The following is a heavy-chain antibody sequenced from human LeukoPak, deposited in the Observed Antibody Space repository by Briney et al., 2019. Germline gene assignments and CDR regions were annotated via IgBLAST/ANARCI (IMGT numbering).Heavy chain of an antibody. CDR2: INHSGST. CDR3: ARFSLASNLIDY. J-gene: IGHJ4*02. Sequence: PSETLSLTCAVYGGSFSGYYWSWIRQPPGKGLEWIGEINHSGSTNYNPSLKSRVTISVDTSKNQFSLKLSSVTAADTAVYYCARFSLASNLIDYWGQGTLVTVSS. CDR1: GGSFSGYY. D-gene: IGHD1-14*01. V-gene: IGHV4-34*01.